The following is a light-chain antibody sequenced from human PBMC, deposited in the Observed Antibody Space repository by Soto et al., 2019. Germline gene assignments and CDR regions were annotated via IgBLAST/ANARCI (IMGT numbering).Light chain of an antibody. Sequence: DIPMTPSPSTLYATAGQRVTITYRASQSISSWLAWYQHKPGKAPKLLIYDASNLDSGIPDRFSGSGSGTDFTLTISRLEPEDFAVYYCQQYGSSPLTFGGGTKVDIK. V-gene: IGKV1-5*01. CDR1: QSISSW. J-gene: IGKJ4*01. CDR3: QQYGSSPLT. CDR2: DAS.